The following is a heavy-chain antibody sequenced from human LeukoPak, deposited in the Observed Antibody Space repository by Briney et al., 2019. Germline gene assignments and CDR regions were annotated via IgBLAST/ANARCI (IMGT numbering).Heavy chain of an antibody. J-gene: IGHJ4*02. CDR3: ARDYNPPYYFDY. D-gene: IGHD1-14*01. CDR1: GGTFSSYA. V-gene: IGHV1-69*04. CDR2: IIPILGIA. Sequence: SVKVSCKASGGTFSSYAISWVRQAPGQGLEWMGRIIPILGIANYAQKFQGRVTITADKSTSTAYMELSSLRSEDTAVYYCARDYNPPYYFDYWGQGTLVTVSS.